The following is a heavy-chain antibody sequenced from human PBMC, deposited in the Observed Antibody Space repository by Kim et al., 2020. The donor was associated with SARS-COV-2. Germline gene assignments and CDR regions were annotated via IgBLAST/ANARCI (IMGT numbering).Heavy chain of an antibody. J-gene: IGHJ4*02. CDR3: AREGRNNDILTGSN. CDR1: GGSISSSSYY. D-gene: IGHD3-9*01. V-gene: IGHV4-39*07. Sequence: SETLSLTCTVSGGSISSSSYYWGRKRQPPGRGLEWIGTICYSGANQYNPSRKSRVTISVDTSNNQFSLKLNSVTAADTAVYFCAREGRNNDILTGSNWGQGTLVTVSS. CDR2: ICYSGAN.